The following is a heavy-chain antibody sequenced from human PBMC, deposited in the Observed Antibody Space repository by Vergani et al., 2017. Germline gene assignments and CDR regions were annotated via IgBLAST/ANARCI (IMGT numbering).Heavy chain of an antibody. CDR2: IYYSGRT. CDR3: ARYGFEVDAFDI. J-gene: IGHJ3*02. Sequence: QVQLQESGPGLVKPSETLSLTCTVSGGSISSYYWSWIRQPPGKGLEWIGYIYYSGRTNYNPSLKSRVTISVDTSKNQFSLKLSSVTAADTAVYYCARYGFEVDAFDIWGQGTMVTVSS. V-gene: IGHV4-59*01. D-gene: IGHD3-10*01. CDR1: GGSISSYY.